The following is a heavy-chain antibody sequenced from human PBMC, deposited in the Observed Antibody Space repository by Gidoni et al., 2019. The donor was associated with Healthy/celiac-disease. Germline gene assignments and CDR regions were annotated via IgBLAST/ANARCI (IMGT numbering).Heavy chain of an antibody. CDR1: GGSISSYY. CDR3: AREDTAMVGGFDY. CDR2: IYYSGST. V-gene: IGHV4-59*01. Sequence: QVQLQASGPGLVKPSETLSLTCTVSGGSISSYYWSWIRQPPGKGLEWIGYIYYSGSTNYNPSLKSRVTISVDTSKNQFSLKLSSVTAADTAVYYCAREDTAMVGGFDYWGQGTLVTVSS. J-gene: IGHJ4*02. D-gene: IGHD5-18*01.